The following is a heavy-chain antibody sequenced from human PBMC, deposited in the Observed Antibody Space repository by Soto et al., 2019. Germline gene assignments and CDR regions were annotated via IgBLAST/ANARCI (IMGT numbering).Heavy chain of an antibody. CDR3: ARDRPGDEGDGFDI. CDR2: LYSGGST. J-gene: IGHJ3*02. CDR1: GLTVSSNY. V-gene: IGHV3-53*02. Sequence: EVQLVETGGGLIQPGGSLRLSCAASGLTVSSNYMNWVRQAPGKGLEWVSVLYSGGSTHYAGSVKGRFIISRDNSKNTLYLQMNRLRVEDTAVYYCARDRPGDEGDGFDIWGHGTMVTVSS. D-gene: IGHD3-10*01.